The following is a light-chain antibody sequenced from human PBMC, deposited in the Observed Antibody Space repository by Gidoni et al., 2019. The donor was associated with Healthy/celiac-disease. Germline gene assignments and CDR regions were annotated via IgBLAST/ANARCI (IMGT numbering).Light chain of an antibody. Sequence: QSALTQPASVSGSPGQPITIPCTGTSSDVGGYNYVSWYQQHPGKAPKLMIYEVSNRPSGVSNRFSGSKSGNTASLTISGLQAEDEADYYCSSYTSSSTPYVVFGGGTKLTVL. CDR2: EVS. CDR3: SSYTSSSTPYVV. CDR1: SSDVGGYNY. V-gene: IGLV2-14*01. J-gene: IGLJ2*01.